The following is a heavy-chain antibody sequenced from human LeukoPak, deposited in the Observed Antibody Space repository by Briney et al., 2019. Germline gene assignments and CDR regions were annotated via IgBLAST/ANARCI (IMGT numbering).Heavy chain of an antibody. V-gene: IGHV3-21*01. CDR2: ISSSSSYI. CDR1: GFPFSGFT. CDR3: ARDHEDAFDI. Sequence: GGPLRFSFAASGFPFSGFTMTWFRQAPGKGLNGVSSISSSSSYIYYADSVKGRFTISRDNAKNSLYLQMNSLRAEDTAVYYCARDHEDAFDIWGQGTMVTVSS. J-gene: IGHJ3*02.